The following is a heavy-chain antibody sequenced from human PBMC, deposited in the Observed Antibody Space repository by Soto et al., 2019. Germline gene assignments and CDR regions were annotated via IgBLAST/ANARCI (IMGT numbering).Heavy chain of an antibody. V-gene: IGHV3-33*01. CDR2: IWYDGSNK. Sequence: GSLRLSCAASGFTFSSYGMHWVRQAPGKGLEWVAVIWYDGSNKYYADSVKGRFTISRDNSKNTLYLQMNSLRAEDTAVYYCARAPGITIFGVVTTAWFDPWGQGTLVTVS. J-gene: IGHJ5*02. CDR3: ARAPGITIFGVVTTAWFDP. CDR1: GFTFSSYG. D-gene: IGHD3-3*01.